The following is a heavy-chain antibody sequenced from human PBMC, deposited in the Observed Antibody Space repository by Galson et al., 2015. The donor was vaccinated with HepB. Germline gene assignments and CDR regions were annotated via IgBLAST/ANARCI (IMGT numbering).Heavy chain of an antibody. Sequence: SLRLSCAASGFTFSTYAMHWVRQAPGKGLEWVAVISYDGSNKYYADSVKGRFTISRDNSKNTLYLQMNSLRAEDTAVYYCARAPHSGSSSGIGWWGQGTLVTVSS. V-gene: IGHV3-30-3*01. CDR1: GFTFSTYA. D-gene: IGHD1-26*01. J-gene: IGHJ4*02. CDR2: ISYDGSNK. CDR3: ARAPHSGSSSGIGW.